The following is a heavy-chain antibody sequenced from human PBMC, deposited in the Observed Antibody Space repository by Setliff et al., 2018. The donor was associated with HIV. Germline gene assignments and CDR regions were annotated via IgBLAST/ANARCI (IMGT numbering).Heavy chain of an antibody. CDR1: GGSISHSH. D-gene: IGHD2-8*02. CDR3: ARAPTGVTNAFDI. V-gene: IGHV4-4*08. J-gene: IGHJ3*02. CDR2: VYTTGGT. Sequence: SETLSLTCTVSGGSISHSHWSWIRQPPGKGLEWIGHVYTTGGTNYNPSLESRLTISVDTSRNQFSLRLSSVTAADTAVYYCARAPTGVTNAFDIWGQGTLVTVSS.